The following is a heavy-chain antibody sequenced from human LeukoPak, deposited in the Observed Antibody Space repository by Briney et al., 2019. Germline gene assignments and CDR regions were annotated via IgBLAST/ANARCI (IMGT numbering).Heavy chain of an antibody. J-gene: IGHJ4*02. Sequence: ASVKVSCKASGYIFNNYGISWVRQAPGQGLEWMGWTNAYTGNTNYTQKLQARVTMTRDTSTSTAFMELRSLRSDDTAVYYCARDRGTAFPPPFDYWGRGTLVTVSS. V-gene: IGHV1-18*01. CDR2: TNAYTGNT. CDR1: GYIFNNYG. D-gene: IGHD2-21*02. CDR3: ARDRGTAFPPPFDY.